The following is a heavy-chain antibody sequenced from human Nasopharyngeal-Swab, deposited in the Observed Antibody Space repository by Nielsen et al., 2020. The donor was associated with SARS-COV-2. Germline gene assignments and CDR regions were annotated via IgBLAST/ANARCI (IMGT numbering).Heavy chain of an antibody. CDR1: GFTVSGNF. J-gene: IGHJ5*02. Sequence: GESLKISCAASGFTVSGNFMTWVRQAPGKGLNWVSAISGAGSSTYYADSVKGRFTISRDNSKNTLYLQMNSLRAEDTALYYCVKGGYLHDYINYGDWFDPWGLGTLVTVSS. V-gene: IGHV3-23*01. D-gene: IGHD4-11*01. CDR3: VKGGYLHDYINYGDWFDP. CDR2: ISGAGSST.